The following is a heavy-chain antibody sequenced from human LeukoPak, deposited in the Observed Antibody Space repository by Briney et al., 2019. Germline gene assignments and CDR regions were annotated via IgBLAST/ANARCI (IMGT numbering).Heavy chain of an antibody. CDR1: GFTVRSNY. CDR3: TKDAGTT. Sequence: GGSLRLSCAVSGFTVRSNYMSWVGQAPGKGLEWVSVIYGDGSTYYADSVKGRFTISRDNSKNTLYLQMNSLRAGDTAVYYCTKDAGTTWGQGTLVTVSS. V-gene: IGHV3-53*01. J-gene: IGHJ1*01. D-gene: IGHD1-1*01. CDR2: IYGDGST.